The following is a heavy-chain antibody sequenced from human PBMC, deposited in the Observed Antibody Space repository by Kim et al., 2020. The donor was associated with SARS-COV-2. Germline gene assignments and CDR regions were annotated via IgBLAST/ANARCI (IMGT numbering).Heavy chain of an antibody. J-gene: IGHJ6*02. Sequence: GGSLRLSCAASGFTFSSYWMSWVRQAPGEGLEWVANIKQDGSEKYYVDSVKGRFTISRDNAKNSLYLQMNSLRAEDTAVYYCAREGGGYSYDQVWAAGMDVWGQGTTVTVSS. D-gene: IGHD5-18*01. CDR1: GFTFSSYW. CDR2: IKQDGSEK. CDR3: AREGGGYSYDQVWAAGMDV. V-gene: IGHV3-7*01.